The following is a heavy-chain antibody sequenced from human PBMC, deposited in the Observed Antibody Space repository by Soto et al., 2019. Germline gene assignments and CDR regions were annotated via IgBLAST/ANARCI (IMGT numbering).Heavy chain of an antibody. J-gene: IGHJ3*02. Sequence: PSETLSLTCTVSGGSISSSSYYWGWIRQPPGKGLEWIGSIYYSGSTYYNPSLKSRVTISVDTSKNRFSLKLSSVTAADTAVYYCASRPFFGVGATYAAAFDIWGQGTMVTVSS. CDR3: ASRPFFGVGATYAAAFDI. CDR1: GGSISSSSYY. CDR2: IYYSGST. D-gene: IGHD1-26*01. V-gene: IGHV4-39*01.